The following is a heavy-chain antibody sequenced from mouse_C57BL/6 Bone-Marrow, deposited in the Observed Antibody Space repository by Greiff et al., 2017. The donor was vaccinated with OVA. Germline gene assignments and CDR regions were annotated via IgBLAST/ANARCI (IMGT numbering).Heavy chain of an antibody. CDR2: INPSTGGT. V-gene: IGHV1-42*01. CDR1: GYSFTGYY. J-gene: IGHJ2*01. CDR3: ARGAGTDY. Sequence: EVQGVESGPELVKPGASVKISCKASGYSFTGYYMNWVKQSPEKSLEWIGEINPSTGGTTYNQKFKAKATLTVDKSSSTAYMQLKSLTSEDSAVSSCARGAGTDYWGQGTTLTVSS. D-gene: IGHD4-1*01.